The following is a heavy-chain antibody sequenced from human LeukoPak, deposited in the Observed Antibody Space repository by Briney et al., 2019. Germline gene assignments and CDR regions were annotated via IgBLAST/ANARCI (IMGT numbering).Heavy chain of an antibody. J-gene: IGHJ4*02. CDR3: ARWPPCGWDCHILDY. V-gene: IGHV4-39*07. CDR2: IYYSGST. D-gene: IGHD2-21*02. Sequence: SETLSLTCTVSGVSISSSSYYWGGIRQRPGKGLEWIGSIYYSGSTYYNPSLKSRVTISVDTSKNQFSLKLSSVTAADTAVYYCARWPPCGWDCHILDYWGQGILVTVSS. CDR1: GVSISSSSYY.